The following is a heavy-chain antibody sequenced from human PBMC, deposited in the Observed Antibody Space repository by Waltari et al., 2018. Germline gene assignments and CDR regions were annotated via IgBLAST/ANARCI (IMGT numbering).Heavy chain of an antibody. Sequence: QVQLQESGPGLVKPSETLSLTCTVSGGSISSHYWIWIRQPPGKVREWIGYIYYSGSPNYNPSLKSRVTISLDTSKNQFSLKLSAVTAADTALYYCARDLGRMVPLFSFDPWDQGTLVTVSS. J-gene: IGHJ5*02. D-gene: IGHD2-8*01. V-gene: IGHV4-59*11. CDR2: IYYSGSP. CDR3: ARDLGRMVPLFSFDP. CDR1: GGSISSHY.